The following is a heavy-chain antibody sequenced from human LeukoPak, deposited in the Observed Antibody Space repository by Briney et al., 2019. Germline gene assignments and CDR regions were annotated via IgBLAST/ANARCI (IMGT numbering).Heavy chain of an antibody. CDR1: GHTFTSSF. J-gene: IGHJ4*02. V-gene: IGHV1-46*03. CDR3: AGETDAFDY. Sequence: ASVKVSCKASGHTFTSSFLHWVRQAPGQGLEWMGVLNPSDGDTTYAQEFQGRITMTSDTSTGTLYMELSSPRSEDTALYYCAGETDAFDYWGQGTLVTVSS. CDR2: LNPSDGDT.